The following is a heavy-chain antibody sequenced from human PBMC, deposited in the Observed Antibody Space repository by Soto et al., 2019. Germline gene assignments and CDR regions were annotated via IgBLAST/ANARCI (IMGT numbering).Heavy chain of an antibody. CDR1: GYTFTSYG. V-gene: IGHV1-18*01. CDR3: ASYNWNDVFFDY. D-gene: IGHD1-1*01. Sequence: ASVKVSCKGSGYTFTSYGISWVRQAPGQGLEWMGWISAYNGNTNYAQKLQGRVTMTTDTSTSTAYMELRSLRSDDTAVYYCASYNWNDVFFDYWGQGTLVTVSS. J-gene: IGHJ4*02. CDR2: ISAYNGNT.